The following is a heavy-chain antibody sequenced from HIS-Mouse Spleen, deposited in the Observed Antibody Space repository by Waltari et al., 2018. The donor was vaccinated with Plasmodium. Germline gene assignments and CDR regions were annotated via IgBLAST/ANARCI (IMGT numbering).Heavy chain of an antibody. V-gene: IGHV3-48*02. CDR1: GFPFSSYS. CDR2: ISSSSSTI. D-gene: IGHD3-3*01. CDR3: ARVVTIFGVVIDY. Sequence: EVQLVESGGGLVQPGGSLRLACAASGFPFSSYSMTWVRQAPGKGLEWVSYISSSSSTIYYADSVKGRFTISRDNAKNSLYLQMNSLRDEDTAVYYCARVVTIFGVVIDYWGQGTLVTVSS. J-gene: IGHJ4*02.